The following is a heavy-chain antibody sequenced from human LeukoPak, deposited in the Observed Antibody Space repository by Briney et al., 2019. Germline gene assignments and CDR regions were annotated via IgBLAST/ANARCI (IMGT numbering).Heavy chain of an antibody. CDR3: ARQTGSGLFILP. Sequence: PSETLSLTCSVSGDSITRNSHYWSWIRQAAGKGLEWIGHIFVSGSTKYSPSLESRVTISLDTSKNQFSLRLTSVTAADTAVYYCARQTGSGLFILPGGQGTLVTVSS. V-gene: IGHV4-61*09. CDR1: GDSITRNSHY. CDR2: IFVSGST. J-gene: IGHJ4*02. D-gene: IGHD3/OR15-3a*01.